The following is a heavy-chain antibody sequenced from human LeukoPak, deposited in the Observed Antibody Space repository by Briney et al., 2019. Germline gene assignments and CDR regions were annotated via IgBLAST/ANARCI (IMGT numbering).Heavy chain of an antibody. CDR1: GGSISTYY. J-gene: IGHJ6*02. V-gene: IGHV4-59*01. CDR2: IYYSGST. D-gene: IGHD1-1*01. Sequence: SSETLSLTCSVSGGSISTYYWSWIRQPPGKGLEWIGYIYYSGSTNYNPSLKSRVTISVDTSKNQFSLKLTSVTAADTALYYCARAQLNLLVDFGMDVWGQGTTVTVSS. CDR3: ARAQLNLLVDFGMDV.